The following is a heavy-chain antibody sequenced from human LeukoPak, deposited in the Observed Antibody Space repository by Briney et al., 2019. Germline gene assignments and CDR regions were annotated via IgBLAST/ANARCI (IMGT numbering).Heavy chain of an antibody. CDR1: GFTVSSNY. CDR3: ARDLNGIAASY. CDR2: ISSSSSTI. Sequence: GGSLRLSCAASGFTVSSNYMNWVRQAPGKGLEWVSYISSSSSTIYYADSVKGRFTISRDNAKNSLYLQMNSLRAEDTAVYYCARDLNGIAASYWGQGTLVTVSS. J-gene: IGHJ4*02. V-gene: IGHV3-48*01. D-gene: IGHD6-13*01.